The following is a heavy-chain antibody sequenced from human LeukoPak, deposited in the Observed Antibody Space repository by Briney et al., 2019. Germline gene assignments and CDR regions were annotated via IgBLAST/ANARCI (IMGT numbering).Heavy chain of an antibody. CDR2: ISAYNGNT. D-gene: IGHD6-19*01. V-gene: IGHV1-18*01. Sequence: ASVKVSCKASGYTFTSYGISWVRQAPGQGLEWMGWISAYNGNTNYAQKPQGRVTMTTDTSTSTAYMELRSLRSDDTAVYYCTRDLGQWLLQGIFFDYWGQGTLVTVSS. CDR1: GYTFTSYG. CDR3: TRDLGQWLLQGIFFDY. J-gene: IGHJ4*02.